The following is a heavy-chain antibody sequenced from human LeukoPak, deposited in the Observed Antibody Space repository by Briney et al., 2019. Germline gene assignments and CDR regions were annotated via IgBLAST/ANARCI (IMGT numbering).Heavy chain of an antibody. CDR2: ISSSSSTI. Sequence: GGSLRLSCAASGFTFSGYSMNWVRQAPGKGLEWVSYISSSSSTIYYADSVKGRFTISRDNAKNSLYLQMNSLRAEDTAVYYCARYCSGGSCPRDAFDIWGQGTMVTVSS. D-gene: IGHD2-15*01. J-gene: IGHJ3*02. CDR1: GFTFSGYS. V-gene: IGHV3-48*01. CDR3: ARYCSGGSCPRDAFDI.